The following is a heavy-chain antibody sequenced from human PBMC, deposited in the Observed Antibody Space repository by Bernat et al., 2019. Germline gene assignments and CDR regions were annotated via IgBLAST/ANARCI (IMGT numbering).Heavy chain of an antibody. D-gene: IGHD2-15*01. CDR3: ARRDMTLYRGAFDI. V-gene: IGHV2-70*01. J-gene: IGHJ3*02. Sequence: QVTLRESGPALVKPTQTLTLTCTFSGFSLTTSGMCVSWIRQPPGKALEWLALIDWDDDKYYSTSLKTRLTISKDTSKNQVVLTMTNMHPVDTATYYCARRDMTLYRGAFDIWGQGTLVTVSS. CDR1: GFSLTTSGMC. CDR2: IDWDDDK.